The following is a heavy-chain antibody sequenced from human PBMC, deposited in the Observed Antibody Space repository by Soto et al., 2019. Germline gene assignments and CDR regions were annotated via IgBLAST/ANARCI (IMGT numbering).Heavy chain of an antibody. D-gene: IGHD3-22*01. J-gene: IGHJ4*02. Sequence: PGGSLRLCCAASGFTFSGYARHWVRQAPGKGLEWVAVISYDGSNKYYADSVKGRFTISRDNCKNTLYLQMNSLRAEDTAVYYCAREYYYDSSFFDYWGQGTLVTVSS. V-gene: IGHV3-30-3*01. CDR1: GFTFSGYA. CDR2: ISYDGSNK. CDR3: AREYYYDSSFFDY.